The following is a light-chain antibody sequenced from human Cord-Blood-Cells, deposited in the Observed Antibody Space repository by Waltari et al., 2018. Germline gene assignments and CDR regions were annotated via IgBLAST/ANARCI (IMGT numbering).Light chain of an antibody. CDR1: SSDVGGYNY. Sequence: QSALTQPASVSGSPGQSITISCTGTSSDVGGYNYVSWYQQHPGKAPKLMIYEVSNRPSGVSSRCAGSKSGNTASRTISGLQAEDEADYYCSSYTSSSTNWVFGGGTKLTVL. J-gene: IGLJ3*02. CDR3: SSYTSSSTNWV. V-gene: IGLV2-14*01. CDR2: EVS.